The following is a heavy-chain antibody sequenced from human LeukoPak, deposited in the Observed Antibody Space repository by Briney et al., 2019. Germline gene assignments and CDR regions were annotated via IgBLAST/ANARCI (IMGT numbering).Heavy chain of an antibody. CDR1: GYTFTGYY. Sequence: ASVKVSFKASGYTFTGYYMHWVRQAPGQGLEWMGWINPSSGGTNYAQKFQDRVTMTRDTSISTVYMELSRLRSDDTAVYYCGRDYYDSSGDGAFDIWGQGTMVTVSS. V-gene: IGHV1-2*02. J-gene: IGHJ3*02. CDR2: INPSSGGT. D-gene: IGHD3-22*01. CDR3: GRDYYDSSGDGAFDI.